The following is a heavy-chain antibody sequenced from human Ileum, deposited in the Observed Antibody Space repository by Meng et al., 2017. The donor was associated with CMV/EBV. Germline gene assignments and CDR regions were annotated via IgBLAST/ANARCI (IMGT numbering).Heavy chain of an antibody. CDR3: ASGPEDILTGYWKIGY. V-gene: IGHV3-74*01. Sequence: GESLKISCAASGFTFSTYWMHWVRQAPGKGLVWVSRINSDGTSRTYADSVKGRFTISRDNAKSTLYLQMNNLRADDTGFYYCASGPEDILTGYWKIGYWGQGTLVTVSS. D-gene: IGHD3-9*01. CDR1: GFTFSTYW. CDR2: INSDGTSR. J-gene: IGHJ4*02.